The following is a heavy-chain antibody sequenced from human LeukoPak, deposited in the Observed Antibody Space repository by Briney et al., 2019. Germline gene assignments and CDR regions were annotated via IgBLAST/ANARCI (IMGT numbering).Heavy chain of an antibody. CDR3: ASGYYSDGSGYSPADY. D-gene: IGHD3-22*01. Sequence: GASVKVSCKASGYTFTNYAVHWVRQAPGQRLEWMGWINAGNGNTEYSQNFQDRVTITRDTSATTAYMELSSLRSEDTAVYYCASGYYSDGSGYSPADYWGQGTRVTVSS. CDR1: GYTFTNYA. CDR2: INAGNGNT. J-gene: IGHJ4*02. V-gene: IGHV1-3*01.